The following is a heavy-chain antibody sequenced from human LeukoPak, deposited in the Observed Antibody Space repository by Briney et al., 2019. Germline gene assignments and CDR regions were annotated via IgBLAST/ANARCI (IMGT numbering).Heavy chain of an antibody. V-gene: IGHV3-23*01. CDR1: GFIFSRYW. D-gene: IGHD6-19*01. J-gene: IGHJ4*02. CDR2: ISGSGGST. CDR3: AARSGWIDY. Sequence: GGSLRLSCAASGFIFSRYWMSWVRQAPGKGLEWVSAISGSGGSTYYADSVKGRFTISRDNSKNTLYLQMNSLRAEDTAVYYCAARSGWIDYWGQGTLVTVSS.